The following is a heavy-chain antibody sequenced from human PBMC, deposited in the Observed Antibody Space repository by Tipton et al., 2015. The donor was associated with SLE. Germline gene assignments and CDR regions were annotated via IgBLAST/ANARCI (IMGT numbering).Heavy chain of an antibody. V-gene: IGHV4-38-2*01. Sequence: LRLSCAVSGYSISSGYYWGWIRQPPGKGLEWIGSIYHSGSTYYNPSLKSRVTISVDTSKNQFSLKLSSVTAADTAVYYRAESITGTPHNWFDPWGQGTLVTVSS. CDR3: AESITGTPHNWFDP. D-gene: IGHD1-20*01. CDR2: IYHSGST. CDR1: GYSISSGYY. J-gene: IGHJ5*02.